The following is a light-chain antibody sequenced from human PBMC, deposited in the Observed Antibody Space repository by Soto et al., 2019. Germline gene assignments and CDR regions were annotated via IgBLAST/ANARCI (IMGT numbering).Light chain of an antibody. CDR2: EVT. CDR1: SSDVGAYNY. V-gene: IGLV2-8*01. J-gene: IGLJ3*02. CDR3: CSFASSNTWV. Sequence: QSVLTQPPSASGSPGQSVTISCTGTSSDVGAYNYVSWYQQPAGKAPKLVIYEVTKRPSGVPDRFSGSKSANTASQTVSGLQAEDEAHYYCCSFASSNTWVFGGGTKLTVL.